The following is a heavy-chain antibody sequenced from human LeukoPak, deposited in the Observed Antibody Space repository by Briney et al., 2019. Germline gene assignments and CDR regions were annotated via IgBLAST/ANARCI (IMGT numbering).Heavy chain of an antibody. CDR3: ARFYTTSQYGSGYMDV. CDR2: MSYSGST. V-gene: IGHV4-39*01. CDR1: GGSISSSSYY. Sequence: SETLSLTCTVSGGSISSSSYYWGWIRQPPGKGLEWIGSMSYSGSTYYNPSLKSRVTIAVDTSKTQFSLKLSSVTAADTAVYYCARFYTTSQYGSGYMDVWGKGATVTVSS. D-gene: IGHD3-10*01. J-gene: IGHJ6*03.